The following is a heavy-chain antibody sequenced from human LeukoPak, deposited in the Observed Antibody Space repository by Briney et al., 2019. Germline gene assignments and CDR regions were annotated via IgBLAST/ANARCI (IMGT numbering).Heavy chain of an antibody. D-gene: IGHD3-22*01. CDR2: IKRQSDSATT. Sequence: GGSLRLSGAASGFSFSNAWMSWVRQVPGPGLEWVGRIKRQSDSATTQYAAPVKDRFTISRDNSKKTLYLQMNNLKTEDTAVYYCTTEYYDSGSDIDVGGKGTTVTVSS. CDR3: TTEYYDSGSDIDV. J-gene: IGHJ6*03. V-gene: IGHV3-15*01. CDR1: GFSFSNAW.